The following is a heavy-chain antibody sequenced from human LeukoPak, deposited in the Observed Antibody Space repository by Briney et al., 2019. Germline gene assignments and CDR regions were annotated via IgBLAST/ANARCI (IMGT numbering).Heavy chain of an antibody. Sequence: SETLSLTCTVSGYSISSGYYCSWIRQPAGKGLEWIGRIYTSGSTNYNPSLKSRVTISVDTSKNQFSLKLSSVTAADTAVYYCARERGSYLDYWGQGTLVTVSS. V-gene: IGHV4-61*02. J-gene: IGHJ4*02. CDR2: IYTSGST. CDR3: ARERGSYLDY. D-gene: IGHD1-26*01. CDR1: GYSISSGYY.